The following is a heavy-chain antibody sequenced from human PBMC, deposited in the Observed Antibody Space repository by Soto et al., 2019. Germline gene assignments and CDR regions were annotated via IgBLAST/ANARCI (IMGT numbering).Heavy chain of an antibody. Sequence: QVQLQQWGAGLLKPSETLSLTCAVYGGSFSGCYWSWIRQPPGKGLEWIGEINHSGSTNYNPSLKSRVTISVDTSKNQFSLKLSSVTAADTAVYYCARGPVVYSSGWYPWGQGTMVTVSS. J-gene: IGHJ3*01. CDR1: GGSFSGCY. CDR2: INHSGST. V-gene: IGHV4-34*01. CDR3: ARGPVVYSSGWYP. D-gene: IGHD6-19*01.